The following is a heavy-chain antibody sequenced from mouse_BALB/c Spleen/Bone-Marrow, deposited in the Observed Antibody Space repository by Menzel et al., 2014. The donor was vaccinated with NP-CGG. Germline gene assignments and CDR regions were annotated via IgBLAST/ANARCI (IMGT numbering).Heavy chain of an antibody. CDR1: GYTFTSYY. V-gene: IGHV1S81*02. D-gene: IGHD2-4*01. J-gene: IGHJ3*01. Sequence: QVQLQQSGAELVKPGASVKLPCKASGYTFTSYYMYWVKQRPGQGLEWIGEINPSNGGTNFNEKFKSKATLTVDKSSSTAYMQLSSLTSEDSAVYYCTREVDSPFAYWGQGTLVTVSA. CDR3: TREVDSPFAY. CDR2: INPSNGGT.